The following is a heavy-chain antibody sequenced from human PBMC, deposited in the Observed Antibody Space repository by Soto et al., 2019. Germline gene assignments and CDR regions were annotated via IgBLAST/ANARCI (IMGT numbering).Heavy chain of an antibody. J-gene: IGHJ4*02. D-gene: IGHD1-26*01. V-gene: IGHV4-31*03. CDR1: GGSISSGSHY. CDR3: ARRYGGNFDY. Sequence: TLSLTCTVSGGSISSGSHYWNWIRQHPGKGLEWIGYIYYSGTTFYSPSLKSRVTISVDTSKNQFSLKLSSVTAADTAVYYCARRYGGNFDYWGQGTLVTVSS. CDR2: IYYSGTT.